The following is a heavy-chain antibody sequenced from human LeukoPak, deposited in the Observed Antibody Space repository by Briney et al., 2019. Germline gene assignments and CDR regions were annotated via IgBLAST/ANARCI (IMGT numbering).Heavy chain of an antibody. CDR3: VRDNSRGQSLGVIY. V-gene: IGHV3-48*01. CDR1: GFTFSTYN. J-gene: IGHJ4*02. Sequence: GGSLRLSCAASGFTFSTYNMNWVRQAPGKGLERISYINADSSTIQYADSVRGRFTTSRDNAKNSLYLQMNSLRAEDTAVYYCVRDNSRGQSLGVIYWGRGSLVTVSS. CDR2: INADSSTI. D-gene: IGHD3-22*01.